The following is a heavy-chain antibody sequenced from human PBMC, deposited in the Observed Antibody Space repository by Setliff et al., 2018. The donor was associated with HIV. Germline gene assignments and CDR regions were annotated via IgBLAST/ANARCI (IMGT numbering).Heavy chain of an antibody. V-gene: IGHV1-46*01. Sequence: DSVKVSCKPSGYSFTNHYMHWVRQAPGQGLEWMGVINPTGGSTRNTQKFQGRVDMSRDTSTSTVYMELSSLRSEDTAVYYCASAGAWQRNALDIWGRGTMVTVSS. J-gene: IGHJ3*02. D-gene: IGHD5-12*01. CDR3: ASAGAWQRNALDI. CDR2: INPTGGST. CDR1: GYSFTNHY.